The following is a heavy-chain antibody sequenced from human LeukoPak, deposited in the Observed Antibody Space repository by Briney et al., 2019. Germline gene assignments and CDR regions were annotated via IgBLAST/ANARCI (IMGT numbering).Heavy chain of an antibody. CDR1: GGSFSGYY. J-gene: IGHJ4*02. D-gene: IGHD4-23*01. CDR3: ARVFSDYGGTRYYFDY. CDR2: IIHSGST. Sequence: PSETLSLTCAVYGGSFSGYYWSWIRQPPGKGLEWIGEIIHSGSTNYNPSLKSRVTISVDTSKNQFSLKLSSVTAADTAVYYCARVFSDYGGTRYYFDYWGQGTLVTVSS. V-gene: IGHV4-34*12.